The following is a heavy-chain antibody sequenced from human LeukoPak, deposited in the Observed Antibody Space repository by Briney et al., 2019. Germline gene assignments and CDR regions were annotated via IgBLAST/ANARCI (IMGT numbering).Heavy chain of an antibody. D-gene: IGHD3-3*01. CDR3: ARSGCLSVGGGPDKTYYYYGMDV. V-gene: IGHV1-69*04. CDR2: IIPILGIA. Sequence: SVKVSCKASGGTFSSYAISWVRQAPGQGLEWMGRIIPILGIANYAQKFQGRVTITADKSTSTAYMELSSLRSEDTAVYYCARSGCLSVGGGPDKTYYYYGMDVWGQGTTVTVSS. CDR1: GGTFSSYA. J-gene: IGHJ6*02.